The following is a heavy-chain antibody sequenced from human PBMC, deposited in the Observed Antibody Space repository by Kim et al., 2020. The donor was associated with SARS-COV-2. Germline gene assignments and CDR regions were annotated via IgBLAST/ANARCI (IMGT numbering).Heavy chain of an antibody. CDR3: ARESYVVGVTPAYYYYYGMDV. V-gene: IGHV3-7*03. CDR1: GFTFSSYW. CDR2: IKQDGSEK. J-gene: IGHJ6*02. D-gene: IGHD1-26*01. Sequence: GGSLRLSCAASGFTFSSYWMSWVRQAPGKGLEWVANIKQDGSEKYYVDSVKGRFTISRDYAKNSLYLQMNSLRAEDTAVYYCARESYVVGVTPAYYYYYGMDVWGQGTTVTVSS.